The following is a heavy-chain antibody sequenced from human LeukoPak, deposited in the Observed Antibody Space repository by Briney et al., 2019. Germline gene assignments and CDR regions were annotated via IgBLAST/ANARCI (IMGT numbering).Heavy chain of an antibody. CDR2: IYYSGST. D-gene: IGHD5-18*01. CDR1: GGSISSGGYY. CDR3: ARDSGYSYGTNWYFDL. Sequence: PSETLSLTCTDSGGSISSGGYYWSWIRQHPGKGLEWIGYIYYSGSTYYNPSLKSRVTISVDTSKNQFSLKLSSVTAADTAVYYCARDSGYSYGTNWYFDLWGRGTLVTVSS. J-gene: IGHJ2*01. V-gene: IGHV4-31*03.